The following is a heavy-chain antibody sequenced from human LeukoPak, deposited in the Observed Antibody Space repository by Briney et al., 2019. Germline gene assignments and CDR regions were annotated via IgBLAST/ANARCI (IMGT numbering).Heavy chain of an antibody. Sequence: SETLSLTCTVSGGSISSYYWSWIRQPPGKGLEWIGYIYYSGSTNYNPSLKSRVTISVDTSKNQFSLKLSSVTAADTAVYYCARGVYYGSGSSLDYWGQGTLVTVSS. J-gene: IGHJ4*02. V-gene: IGHV4-59*01. D-gene: IGHD3-10*01. CDR1: GGSISSYY. CDR2: IYYSGST. CDR3: ARGVYYGSGSSLDY.